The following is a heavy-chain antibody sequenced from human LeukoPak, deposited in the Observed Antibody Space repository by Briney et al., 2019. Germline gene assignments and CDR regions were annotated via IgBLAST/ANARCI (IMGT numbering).Heavy chain of an antibody. V-gene: IGHV4-59*01. D-gene: IGHD3-9*01. CDR3: ARETENYDILTGYSRVGFDP. Sequence: SETLSLTCTVSGGSISSYYWSWIRQPPGKGLEWIGYIYYSGNTNYNPSLKSRVSISVDTSKNQFSLKLSSVTAADTAVYYCARETENYDILTGYSRVGFDPWGQGTLVTVSS. CDR2: IYYSGNT. J-gene: IGHJ5*02. CDR1: GGSISSYY.